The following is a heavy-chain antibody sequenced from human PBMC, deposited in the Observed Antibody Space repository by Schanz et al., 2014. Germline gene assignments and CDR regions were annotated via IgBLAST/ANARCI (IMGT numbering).Heavy chain of an antibody. V-gene: IGHV4-4*07. D-gene: IGHD3-10*01. CDR1: GASVSSFY. CDR2: VYATGRT. J-gene: IGHJ5*02. Sequence: QVQLQESGPGLVKPSETLSLTCAVSGASVSSFYWSWIRQPAGKGLEWIGHVYATGRTKYNPSLKSRLTMSVDTSQKQIPLKLTSVTAADTAVYYCARTLVNGSRKWFVPWGPGTQVTVSS. CDR3: ARTLVNGSRKWFVP.